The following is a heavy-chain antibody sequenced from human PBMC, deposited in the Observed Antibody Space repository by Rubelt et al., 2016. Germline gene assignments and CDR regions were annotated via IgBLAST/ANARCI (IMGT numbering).Heavy chain of an antibody. CDR1: GGSIISSSHY. J-gene: IGHJ4*02. CDR2: IYYSGST. Sequence: QLQLQESGPGLVKPSATLSLTCTVSGGSIISSSHYWGWVRQPPGQGLEWIGSIYYSGSTYYKLSLRSRVPISVDTSKNQCSLRLNSVTAAETAVYYCARHQLAYYYESSGYPNYFDSWGQGTLVTVAS. CDR3: ARHQLAYYYESSGYPNYFDS. D-gene: IGHD3-22*01. V-gene: IGHV4-39*01.